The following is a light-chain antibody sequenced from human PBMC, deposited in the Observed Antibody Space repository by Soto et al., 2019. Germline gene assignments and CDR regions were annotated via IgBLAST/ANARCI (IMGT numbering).Light chain of an antibody. Sequence: DIQMTQSPSSLSASVGDRVTITCRASQSISSYLNWYQQKPGKAPKLLIYTASTLQSRVPSRFSGSRSGTDFTLTISSMQPEDFATYYCQQRYSTSEGTFGQGTKVEIK. J-gene: IGKJ1*01. CDR2: TAS. CDR3: QQRYSTSEGT. V-gene: IGKV1-39*01. CDR1: QSISSY.